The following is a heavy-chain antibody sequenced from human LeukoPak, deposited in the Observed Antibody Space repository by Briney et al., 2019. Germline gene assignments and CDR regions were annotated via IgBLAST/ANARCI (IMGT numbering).Heavy chain of an antibody. V-gene: IGHV3-7*01. CDR1: GFTFSNYC. D-gene: IGHD3-10*01. CDR3: ARDNAVVRGVYYIDI. J-gene: IGHJ6*03. Sequence: SGGSLRLSCAASGFTFSNYCMTYVRQAPGKGLEWVADIKQDGSEKLYVNSVRGRFTISRDNAKMSLFLQMNSLRAEDTAVYYCARDNAVVRGVYYIDIWGKGTTVTVS. CDR2: IKQDGSEK.